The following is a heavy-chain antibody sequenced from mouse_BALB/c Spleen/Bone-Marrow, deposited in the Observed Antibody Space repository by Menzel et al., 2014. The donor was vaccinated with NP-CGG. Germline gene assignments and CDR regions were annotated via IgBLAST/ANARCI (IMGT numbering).Heavy chain of an antibody. CDR1: GFNIKDTY. Sequence: EVQVVESGAELVKPGASVKLSCTASGFNIKDTYMHWVKQRPEQGLEWIGRIDPANGNIKYDPKFQGKATITADTSSNTAYLQLSSLTSEDTAVYYCAPYYYGRWFANWGQGTLVTVSA. CDR3: APYYYGRWFAN. V-gene: IGHV14-3*02. CDR2: IDPANGNI. D-gene: IGHD1-1*01. J-gene: IGHJ3*01.